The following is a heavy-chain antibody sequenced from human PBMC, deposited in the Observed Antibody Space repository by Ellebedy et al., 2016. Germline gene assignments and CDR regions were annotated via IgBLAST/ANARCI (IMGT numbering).Heavy chain of an antibody. CDR1: GVTVRDNY. V-gene: IGHV3-53*01. Sequence: GESLKISCAASGVTVRDNYMTWVRRTPGKGLEWVSHIYSGGDTYYADSVKGRFTISRDKSKNTLYLQMNSLRVEDTALYYCASRNDHGNYPYFDFWGPGTLVTVSS. D-gene: IGHD3-16*01. J-gene: IGHJ4*02. CDR2: IYSGGDT. CDR3: ASRNDHGNYPYFDF.